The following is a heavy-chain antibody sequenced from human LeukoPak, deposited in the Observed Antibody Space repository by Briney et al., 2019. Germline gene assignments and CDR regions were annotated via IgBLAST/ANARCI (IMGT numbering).Heavy chain of an antibody. CDR2: IYYSGST. Sequence: PSETLSLTCTVSGGSISSYYWSWIRQPPGKGLEWIGYIYYSGSTNYNPSLKSRVTISVDTSKNQFSLKLSSVTAADTAVYYCARAPMGATTVYFDYWGQGTLVTVSS. V-gene: IGHV4-59*01. J-gene: IGHJ4*02. D-gene: IGHD1-26*01. CDR3: ARAPMGATTVYFDY. CDR1: GGSISSYY.